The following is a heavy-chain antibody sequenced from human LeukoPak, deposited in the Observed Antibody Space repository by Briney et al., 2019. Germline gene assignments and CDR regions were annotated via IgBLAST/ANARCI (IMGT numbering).Heavy chain of an antibody. Sequence: KPGGSLRLSCAASGFTFSQAWMTWVRQAPGKGLEWIGRVKSKTDGETTDYAAPVKGRFTISRDDSKNTLYLQMNSLKTEDTAMYYCTTDDPVNRSWGQGTLVTVSS. CDR3: TTDDPVNRS. D-gene: IGHD2/OR15-2a*01. J-gene: IGHJ4*02. CDR1: GFTFSQAW. V-gene: IGHV3-15*01. CDR2: VKSKTDGETT.